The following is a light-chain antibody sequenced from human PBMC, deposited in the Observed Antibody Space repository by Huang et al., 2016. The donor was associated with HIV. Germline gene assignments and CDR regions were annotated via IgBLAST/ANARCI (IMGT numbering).Light chain of an antibody. V-gene: IGKV3-11*01. CDR3: QQRGNWPPFT. CDR1: QSVSRY. Sequence: EIVLTQSPATLSVSPGERATLSCRASQSVSRYLVWYQQKPGQAPRLLSYDASNSATGIPARFSGSGSGTDFTLTISSLEPEDFAVYYCQQRGNWPPFTFGGGTKVEIK. J-gene: IGKJ4*01. CDR2: DAS.